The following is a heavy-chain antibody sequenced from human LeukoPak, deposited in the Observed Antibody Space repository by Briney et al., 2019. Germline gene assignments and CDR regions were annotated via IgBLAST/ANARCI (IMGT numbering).Heavy chain of an antibody. V-gene: IGHV3-21*01. CDR2: ISSSSSCI. Sequence: GGSLRLSCAASGFTFSSYSMNWVRQAPGKGLEWVSSISSSSSCIYYADSVKGRFTISRDNAKNSLYLQMNSLRAEDTAVYYYARGIAAADTCFDYWGQGTLFTVSS. CDR3: ARGIAAADTCFDY. D-gene: IGHD6-13*01. CDR1: GFTFSSYS. J-gene: IGHJ4*02.